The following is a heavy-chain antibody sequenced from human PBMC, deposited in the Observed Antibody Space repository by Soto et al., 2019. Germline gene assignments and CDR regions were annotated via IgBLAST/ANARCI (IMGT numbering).Heavy chain of an antibody. J-gene: IGHJ4*02. D-gene: IGHD6-13*01. CDR1: GDSVSSNSAA. Sequence: SQTLSLTCAISGDSVSSNSAAWNCIRQSPSRGLEWLGRTYYRSKWYNDYAVSVKSRITINPDTSKNQFSLQLNSVTPEDTAVYYCARDEGPRYSSSWGVFDYWGQGTLVTVSS. V-gene: IGHV6-1*01. CDR3: ARDEGPRYSSSWGVFDY. CDR2: TYYRSKWYN.